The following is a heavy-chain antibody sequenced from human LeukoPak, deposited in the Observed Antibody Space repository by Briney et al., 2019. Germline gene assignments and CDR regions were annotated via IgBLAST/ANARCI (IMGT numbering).Heavy chain of an antibody. D-gene: IGHD6-25*01. CDR2: VYYGRSP. CDR1: GDSISRSTYY. Sequence: SETLSLTCTVSGDSISRSTYYWAWIRQPPGKGLEWIGSVYYGRSPYFNPSLESRATISVDTSKNHFSLKMSSVTAADTAVYYCARSSGTGTFSYWGQGTLVTVPS. V-gene: IGHV4-39*02. J-gene: IGHJ4*02. CDR3: ARSSGTGTFSY.